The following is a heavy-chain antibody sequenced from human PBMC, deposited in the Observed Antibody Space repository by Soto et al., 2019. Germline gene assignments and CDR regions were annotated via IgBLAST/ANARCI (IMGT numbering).Heavy chain of an antibody. V-gene: IGHV3-9*01. CDR3: AKDTLGYYYYYMDV. Sequence: GGSLRLSCAASGFTFDDYAMHWVRQAPGKGLEWVSGISWNSGSIGYADSVKGRFTISRDNAKNSLYLQMNSLRAEDTALYYCAKDTLGYYYYYMDVWGKGTTVTVSS. J-gene: IGHJ6*03. CDR2: ISWNSGSI. CDR1: GFTFDDYA.